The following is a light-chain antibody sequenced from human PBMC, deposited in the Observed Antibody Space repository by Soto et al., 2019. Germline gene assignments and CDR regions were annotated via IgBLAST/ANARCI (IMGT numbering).Light chain of an antibody. J-gene: IGKJ2*01. CDR3: MQALETPYT. CDR1: QRLLHRNGNIF. CDR2: LGY. Sequence: EIVMTQSPPSLTVTPGEPASISCRSSQRLLHRNGNIFLDWYLQRPGQSPQLLIYLGYNRASGVPDRVSGSEAGTDFTLKISRVEAEDVGVYYCMQALETPYTFGQGNKLEIK. V-gene: IGKV2-28*01.